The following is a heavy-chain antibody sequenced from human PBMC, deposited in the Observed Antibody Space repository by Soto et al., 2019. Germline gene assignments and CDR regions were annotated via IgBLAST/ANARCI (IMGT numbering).Heavy chain of an antibody. D-gene: IGHD4-17*01. J-gene: IGHJ6*03. V-gene: IGHV4-59*08. Sequence: SETLSLSCTVSGGSISSYYWSWIRQPPGKGLEWIGYIYYSGSTNYNPSLKSRVTISVDTSKNQFSLKLSSVTAADTAVYYCARFGVTTFSDYYYMDVWGKRTTVTGSS. CDR3: ARFGVTTFSDYYYMDV. CDR2: IYYSGST. CDR1: GGSISSYY.